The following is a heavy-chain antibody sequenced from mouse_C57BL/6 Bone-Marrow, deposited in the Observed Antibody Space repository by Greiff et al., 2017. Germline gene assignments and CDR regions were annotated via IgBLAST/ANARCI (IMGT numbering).Heavy chain of an antibody. Sequence: VKLMESGAELARPGASVKLSCKASGYTFTSYGISWVKQRTGQGLEWIGELYPRSGNTYYNEKFKGKATLTADKSSSAAYMELRSLTSEDSAVYFCARWGSIYYGNYYFDYWGQGTTLTVSS. V-gene: IGHV1-81*01. J-gene: IGHJ2*01. CDR3: ARWGSIYYGNYYFDY. CDR2: LYPRSGNT. D-gene: IGHD2-1*01. CDR1: GYTFTSYG.